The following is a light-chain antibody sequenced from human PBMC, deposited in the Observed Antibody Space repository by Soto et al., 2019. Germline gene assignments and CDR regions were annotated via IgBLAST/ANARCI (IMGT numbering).Light chain of an antibody. V-gene: IGKV1-39*01. J-gene: IGKJ2*03. CDR3: QETYSTLNS. Sequence: DIQVTQSPSSLSASVGDRVTITCRASQSIRTYLNWYQHRPGKPPKLLIHTASPLQSGVPSRFSGSGSGTDFTLTISSLQPEEFATYYCQETYSTLNSFGQGTKLEIK. CDR2: TAS. CDR1: QSIRTY.